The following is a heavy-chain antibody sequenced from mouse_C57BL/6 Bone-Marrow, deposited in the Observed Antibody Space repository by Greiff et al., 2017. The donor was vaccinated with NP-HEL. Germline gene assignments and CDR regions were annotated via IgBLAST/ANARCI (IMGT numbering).Heavy chain of an antibody. V-gene: IGHV3-3*01. CDR1: GFSINSDCY. CDR3: ARGGEGSHYYAMDY. D-gene: IGHD1-1*02. Sequence: EVKVVESGPSLVRPSQTLSLTCTVTGFSINSDCYWIWIRQFPGNKLEYIGYTFYSGITYYNPSLESRTYITRDTSKNQFSLKLSSVTTEDIATYYCARGGEGSHYYAMDYWGQGTSVTVSS. J-gene: IGHJ4*01. CDR2: TFYSGIT.